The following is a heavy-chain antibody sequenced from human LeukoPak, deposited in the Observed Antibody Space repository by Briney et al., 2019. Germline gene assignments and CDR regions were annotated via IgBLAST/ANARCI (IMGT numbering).Heavy chain of an antibody. CDR2: IIPILNIA. CDR1: GGTFSNYA. D-gene: IGHD1-20*01. Sequence: ASVKVSCKASGGTFSNYAISWVRQAPGQGLEWMGRIIPILNIANYAQKFQGRVSITADKSTRTGYIELSSLRSEDTAVYYCARESRVNGTHEYWGQGTLVTVSS. V-gene: IGHV1-69*04. CDR3: ARESRVNGTHEY. J-gene: IGHJ4*02.